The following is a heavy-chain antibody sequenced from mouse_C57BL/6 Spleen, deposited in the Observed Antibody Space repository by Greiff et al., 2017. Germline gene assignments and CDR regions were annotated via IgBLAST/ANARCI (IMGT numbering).Heavy chain of an antibody. CDR2: INPYNGGT. CDR3: ARFTTVVPNYFDY. D-gene: IGHD1-1*01. V-gene: IGHV1-19*01. CDR1: GYTFTDYY. J-gene: IGHJ2*01. Sequence: VQLQQSGPVLVKPGASVKISCKASGYTFTDYYMNWVKQSHGKSLEWIGVINPYNGGTSYNQKFKGKATLTVDKSSSTAYMELNSLTSEDSAVYYCARFTTVVPNYFDYWGQGTTLTVSS.